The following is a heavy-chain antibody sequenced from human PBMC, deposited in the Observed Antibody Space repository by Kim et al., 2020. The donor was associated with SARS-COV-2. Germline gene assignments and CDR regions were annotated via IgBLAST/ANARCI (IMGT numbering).Heavy chain of an antibody. J-gene: IGHJ3*02. D-gene: IGHD3-3*01. CDR1: GYTFTSYG. V-gene: IGHV1-18*04. CDR3: ARGSAIFGVGAGAFDI. CDR2: ISAYNGNT. Sequence: ASVKVSCKASGYTFTSYGISWVRQAPGQGLEWMGWISAYNGNTNYAQKLQGRVTMTTDTSTSTAYMELRSLRSDDTAVYYCARGSAIFGVGAGAFDIWGQGTMVTVSS.